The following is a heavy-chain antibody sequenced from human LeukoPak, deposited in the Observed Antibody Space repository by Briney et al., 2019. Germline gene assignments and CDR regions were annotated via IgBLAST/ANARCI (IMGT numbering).Heavy chain of an antibody. CDR3: AKDGQYSSSSSYYFDY. D-gene: IGHD6-6*01. V-gene: IGHV3-74*01. J-gene: IGHJ4*02. Sequence: PGGSLRLSCAASGFTFSSYWMHWVRQAPGNGLVWVSRINSDGSSTSYADSVKGRFTISRDNAKNSLYLQMNSLRAEDTAVYYCAKDGQYSSSSSYYFDYWGQGALVTVSS. CDR1: GFTFSSYW. CDR2: INSDGSST.